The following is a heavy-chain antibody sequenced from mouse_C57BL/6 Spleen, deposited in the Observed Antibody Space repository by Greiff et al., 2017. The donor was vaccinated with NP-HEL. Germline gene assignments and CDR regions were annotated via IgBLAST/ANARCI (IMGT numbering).Heavy chain of an antibody. CDR1: GYTFTSYW. V-gene: IGHV1-64*01. D-gene: IGHD1-1*01. J-gene: IGHJ4*01. CDR3: ARVPVRDYYAMDY. CDR2: IHPNSGST. Sequence: QVQLQQPGAELVKPGASVQLSCKASGYTFTSYWMHWVKQRPGQGLEWIGMIHPNSGSTNYNEKFKSKATLTVDKSSSTAYMQLSSLTSEDSAVYYCARVPVRDYYAMDYWGQGTSVTVSS.